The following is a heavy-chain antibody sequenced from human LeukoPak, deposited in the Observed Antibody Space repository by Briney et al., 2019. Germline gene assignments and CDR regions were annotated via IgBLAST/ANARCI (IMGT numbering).Heavy chain of an antibody. Sequence: PSETLSLTCTVSGGSISSGDYYWSWIRQPPGKGLVWIGYIYYSGSTYYNPSLKSRVTISVDTSKNQFSLKLSSVTAADTAVYYCARGTHDYGDYDPAFDIWGQGTMVTVSS. CDR2: IYYSGST. CDR3: ARGTHDYGDYDPAFDI. V-gene: IGHV4-30-4*01. D-gene: IGHD4-17*01. J-gene: IGHJ3*02. CDR1: GGSISSGDYY.